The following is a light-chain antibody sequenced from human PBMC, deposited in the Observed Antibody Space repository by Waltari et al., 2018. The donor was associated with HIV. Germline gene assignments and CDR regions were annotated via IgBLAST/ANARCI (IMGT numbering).Light chain of an antibody. CDR1: ALPKQY. J-gene: IGLJ3*02. CDR3: ESADSSLWV. CDR2: EDR. Sequence: SYELTQPPSVSVSPGQTARITCSGDALPKQYAYWYQQKAGQAPVLVIYEDRRTPAGIPGGFAGPSAGTTVTLTISGVEAEDDADYCCESADSSLWVFGGGTKLTVL. V-gene: IGLV3-25*03.